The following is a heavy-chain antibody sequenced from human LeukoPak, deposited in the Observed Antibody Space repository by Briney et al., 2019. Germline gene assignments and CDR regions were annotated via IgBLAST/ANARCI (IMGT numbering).Heavy chain of an antibody. J-gene: IGHJ4*02. V-gene: IGHV3-23*01. CDR2: ISGSGGST. Sequence: GASLRLSCAASGLTFSSYAMSWVRQAPGKGLEWVSAISGSGGSTYYADSVKGRFTISRDNSKNTLYLQMNSLRAEDTAVYYCAKPLRFLQDYFDYWGQGTLVTVSS. CDR1: GLTFSSYA. CDR3: AKPLRFLQDYFDY. D-gene: IGHD3-3*01.